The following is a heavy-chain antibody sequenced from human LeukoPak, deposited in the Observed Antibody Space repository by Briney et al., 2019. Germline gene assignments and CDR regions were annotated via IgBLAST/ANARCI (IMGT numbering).Heavy chain of an antibody. CDR3: ARGGVDRGQQQYDYVWKTSRRYNWFDP. D-gene: IGHD3-16*01. CDR1: GYTFTGYY. V-gene: IGHV1-2*02. CDR2: INPNSGGT. Sequence: WASVKVSCKASGYTFTGYYMHWVRQAPGQGLEWMGWINPNSGGTNYGKKFQGRVTMTRDKSISTVYMELSRLRSDDTAVYYCARGGVDRGQQQYDYVWKTSRRYNWFDPWGQGTLVTVSS. J-gene: IGHJ5*02.